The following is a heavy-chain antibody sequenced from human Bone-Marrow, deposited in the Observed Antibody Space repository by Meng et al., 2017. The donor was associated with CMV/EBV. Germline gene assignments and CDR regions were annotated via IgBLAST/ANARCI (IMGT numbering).Heavy chain of an antibody. V-gene: IGHV3-23*01. Sequence: GESLKISCSASGFTFNTYAMSWVRQAPGKGLEWVSGISGSGGRTQYADSVMGRFTISRDNSKNTLYLQMNSLRGEDTAVYCCAKELAGFPYDLDVWGQGTTVTVSS. J-gene: IGHJ6*02. CDR2: ISGSGGRT. D-gene: IGHD6-19*01. CDR3: AKELAGFPYDLDV. CDR1: GFTFNTYA.